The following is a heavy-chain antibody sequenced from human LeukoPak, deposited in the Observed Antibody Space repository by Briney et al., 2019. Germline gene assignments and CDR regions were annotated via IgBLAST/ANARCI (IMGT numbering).Heavy chain of an antibody. CDR2: IYYSGST. CDR3: ARHFVEDAFGI. D-gene: IGHD3-16*02. J-gene: IGHJ3*02. CDR1: GGSISSYY. V-gene: IGHV4-59*08. Sequence: SETLSLTCTVSGGSISSYYWSWIRQPPGKGLEWIGYIYYSGSTNYNPSLKSRVTISVDTSKNQFSLKLSSVTAADTAVYYCARHFVEDAFGIWGQGTMVTVSS.